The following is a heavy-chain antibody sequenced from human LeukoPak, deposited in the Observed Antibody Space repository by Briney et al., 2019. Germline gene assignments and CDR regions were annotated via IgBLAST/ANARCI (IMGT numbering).Heavy chain of an antibody. Sequence: PGGSLRLSCAASGFTFSSYGMHWVRQAPGKGLEWVAVIWYDGSNKYYADSVKGRFTISRDNSKNTLYLQMNSLRAEDTAVYYCAREFYDSGSVGVVDGWFDAWGQGTLVTVSS. CDR3: AREFYDSGSVGVVDGWFDA. CDR1: GFTFSSYG. V-gene: IGHV3-33*01. CDR2: IWYDGSNK. D-gene: IGHD5/OR15-5a*01. J-gene: IGHJ5*02.